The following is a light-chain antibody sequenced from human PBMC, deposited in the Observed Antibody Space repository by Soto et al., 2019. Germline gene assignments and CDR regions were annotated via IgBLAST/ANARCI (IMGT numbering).Light chain of an antibody. V-gene: IGKV4-1*01. CDR1: QSISSY. CDR2: WAS. Sequence: DIQRNQSPSFLPASVGDCITITSRASQSISSYLAWFQQKPGQPPKLLIYWASNRESGVPDRFSAIEYGTDGTINLHSLQAEDGAAYDGQQYHRDTITFGQGTRLGIK. J-gene: IGKJ5*01. CDR3: QQYHRDTIT.